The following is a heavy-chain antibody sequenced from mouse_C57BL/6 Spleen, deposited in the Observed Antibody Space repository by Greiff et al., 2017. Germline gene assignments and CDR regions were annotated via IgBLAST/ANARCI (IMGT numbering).Heavy chain of an antibody. CDR2: ISSGSSTI. CDR3: ARAATMIKGWFAY. Sequence: EVKGVESGGGLVKPGGSLKLSCAASGFTFSDYGMHWVRQAPEKGLEWVAYISSGSSTIYYADTVKGRFTISRDNAKNTLFLQMTSLRSEDTAMYYCARAATMIKGWFAYWGQGTLVTVSA. V-gene: IGHV5-17*01. CDR1: GFTFSDYG. J-gene: IGHJ3*01. D-gene: IGHD2-4*01.